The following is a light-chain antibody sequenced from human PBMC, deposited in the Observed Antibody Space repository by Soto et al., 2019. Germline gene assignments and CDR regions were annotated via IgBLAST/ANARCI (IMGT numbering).Light chain of an antibody. V-gene: IGKV1-27*01. CDR2: AAS. CDR1: QDVSNY. Sequence: DIQMTQSPSSLSASVGDRVTITCRASQDVSNYLAWYQQKPGKVPVLLIYAASSLQSGVPSRFSGSGSGTDFTLAISSLQPEDVATYYCHGYNSAPLTFGGGNKVDI. CDR3: HGYNSAPLT. J-gene: IGKJ4*01.